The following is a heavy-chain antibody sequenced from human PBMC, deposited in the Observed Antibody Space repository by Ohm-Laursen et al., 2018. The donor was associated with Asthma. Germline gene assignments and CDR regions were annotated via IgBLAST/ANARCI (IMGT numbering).Heavy chain of an antibody. CDR2: IWYDGSNK. CDR1: GFTFSSYG. V-gene: IGHV3-33*01. J-gene: IGHJ5*02. CDR3: AREKFARYCISTSCHNWFDP. D-gene: IGHD2-2*01. Sequence: SLRLSCAASGFTFSSYGMHWVRQAPGKGLEWVAVIWYDGSNKYYADSVKGRFTISRDNSKNTLYLQMNSLRAEDTAVYYCAREKFARYCISTSCHNWFDPWGQGTLVTVSS.